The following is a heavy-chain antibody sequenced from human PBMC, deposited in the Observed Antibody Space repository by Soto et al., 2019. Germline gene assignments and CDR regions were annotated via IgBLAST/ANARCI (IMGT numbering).Heavy chain of an antibody. CDR1: GFTVSSNY. D-gene: IGHD6-13*01. CDR2: IYSGGST. V-gene: IGHV3-66*01. Sequence: GGSLRLSCAASGFTVSSNYMSWVRQAPGKGLEWVSVIYSGGSTYYADSVKGRFTISGDNSKNTLYLQMNSLRAEDTAVYYCARSYSSSWYGAFDIWGQGTMVTVSS. J-gene: IGHJ3*02. CDR3: ARSYSSSWYGAFDI.